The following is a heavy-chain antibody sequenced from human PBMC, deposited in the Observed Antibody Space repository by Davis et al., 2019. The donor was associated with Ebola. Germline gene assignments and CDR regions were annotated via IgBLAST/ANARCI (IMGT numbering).Heavy chain of an antibody. CDR2: INPNGGST. Sequence: ASVKVSCKASGGTFSSYAISWVRQAPGQGLEWMGRINPNGGSTMYTQKFQGRVTMTRDTSTSTVYMELSSLRSEDTAMYFCARESVVPAAHYYYYYYMDVWGKGTTVTVSS. CDR3: ARESVVPAAHYYYYYYMDV. CDR1: GGTFSSYA. V-gene: IGHV1-46*01. D-gene: IGHD2-2*01. J-gene: IGHJ6*03.